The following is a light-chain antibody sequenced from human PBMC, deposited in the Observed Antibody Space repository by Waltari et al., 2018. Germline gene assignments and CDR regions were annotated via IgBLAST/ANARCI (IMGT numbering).Light chain of an antibody. Sequence: QSALTQPASVSGSPGQSITISCTGTSSDVGGYNYVSWYQPHPGKAPKLMIYDVSKRPSGVSNRCSGSKSGNTASLTISGRQAEDEADYYCCSYAGSSTLVVFGGGTKLTVL. CDR2: DVS. CDR1: SSDVGGYNY. V-gene: IGLV2-23*02. CDR3: CSYAGSSTLVV. J-gene: IGLJ2*01.